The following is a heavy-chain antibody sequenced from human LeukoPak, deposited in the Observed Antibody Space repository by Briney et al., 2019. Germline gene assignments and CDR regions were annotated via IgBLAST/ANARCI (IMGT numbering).Heavy chain of an antibody. J-gene: IGHJ4*02. V-gene: IGHV4-59*12. CDR1: GGSISSYY. CDR2: IYYSGST. Sequence: SETLSLTCTVSGGSISSYYWSWIRQPPGKGLEWIGYIYYSGSTNYNPSLKSRVTISLDTSKNQFSLKLSSVTAADTAVYYCARDRPGSYFDYWGQGTLVTVSS. CDR3: ARDRPGSYFDY.